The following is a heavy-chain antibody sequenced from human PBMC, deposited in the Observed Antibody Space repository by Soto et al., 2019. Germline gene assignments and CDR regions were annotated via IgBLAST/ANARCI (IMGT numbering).Heavy chain of an antibody. CDR2: IIPIFGTA. D-gene: IGHD6-19*01. V-gene: IGHV1-69*01. Sequence: GXSVKVCCTASGGTFISYAIIWVRQAPGQGLEWMGGIIPIFGTANYAQKFQGRVTITADESTSTAYMELSSLRSEDTAVYYCARGKVAGTHYFDYWGQGTLVTVSS. J-gene: IGHJ4*02. CDR1: GGTFISYA. CDR3: ARGKVAGTHYFDY.